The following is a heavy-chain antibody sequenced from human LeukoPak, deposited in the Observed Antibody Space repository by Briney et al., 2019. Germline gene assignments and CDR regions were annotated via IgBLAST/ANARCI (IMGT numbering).Heavy chain of an antibody. CDR3: ARTYRAVTANPFDY. Sequence: SETLSLTCAVYGGSFSGYYWTWMRQSPGQGLEWIGQINHSGSTNYNPSLKSRVTISVDTSKNQVSLTLTSGTAADTAVYYCARTYRAVTANPFDYWGQGTLVTASS. D-gene: IGHD2-21*02. CDR1: GGSFSGYY. J-gene: IGHJ4*02. V-gene: IGHV4-34*01. CDR2: INHSGST.